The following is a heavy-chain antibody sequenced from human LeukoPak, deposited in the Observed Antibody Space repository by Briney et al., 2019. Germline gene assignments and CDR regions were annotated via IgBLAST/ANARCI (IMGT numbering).Heavy chain of an antibody. CDR1: GGSVTSGGLY. J-gene: IGHJ5*02. CDR3: ARHSGSGSLSRPFDP. Sequence: SETLSLTCSVSGGSVTSGGLYWAWLRQPPGKGPEWIATIYYTGSTYYNPSLQSRLTISIDTSKNEFSLRLTSVTATGTAVYHCARHSGSGSLSRPFDPWGQGILVTVSS. D-gene: IGHD3-10*01. V-gene: IGHV4-39*01. CDR2: IYYTGST.